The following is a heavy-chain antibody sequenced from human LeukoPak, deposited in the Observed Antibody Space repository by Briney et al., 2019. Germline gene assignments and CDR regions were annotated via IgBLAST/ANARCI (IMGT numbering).Heavy chain of an antibody. J-gene: IGHJ4*02. CDR3: ARDRGSSGWYEFDY. CDR2: IKQDGSEK. Sequence: GGSLRLSCAASGFTSSSYWMSWVRQAPGKGLEWVANIKQDGSEKYYVDSVKGRFTISRNNAKNSLYLQMNSLRAEDTAVYYCARDRGSSGWYEFDYWGQGTLVTVSS. V-gene: IGHV3-7*01. CDR1: GFTSSSYW. D-gene: IGHD6-19*01.